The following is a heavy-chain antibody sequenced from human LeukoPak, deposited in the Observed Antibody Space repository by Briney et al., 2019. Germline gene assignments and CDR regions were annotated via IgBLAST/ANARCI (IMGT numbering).Heavy chain of an antibody. D-gene: IGHD3-22*01. CDR1: GGSISSGVYY. CDR2: IYYSGST. CDR3: ARGDSSVYSRLDY. J-gene: IGHJ4*02. V-gene: IGHV4-31*03. Sequence: PSQTLSLTCTVSGGSISSGVYYWSWIRQHPGKGLEWIGYIYYSGSTYYNPSLRSRVTISVDTSKNQFSLKLSSVTAADTAVYYCARGDSSVYSRLDYWGQGTLVTVSS.